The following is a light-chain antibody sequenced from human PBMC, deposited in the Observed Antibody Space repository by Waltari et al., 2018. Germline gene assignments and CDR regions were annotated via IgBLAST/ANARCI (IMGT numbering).Light chain of an antibody. CDR2: DAS. CDR3: QQRINWTPHT. CDR1: QNVGSY. V-gene: IGKV3-11*01. Sequence: EIVLTQSPATLSLSPGDTATLSCRASQNVGSYLAWYQQKPGQPPRLLIYDASNRATGVPARCRGSGSGTDFTLTISSLEAEDFAVYYCQQRINWTPHTFGQGARLEIK. J-gene: IGKJ2*01.